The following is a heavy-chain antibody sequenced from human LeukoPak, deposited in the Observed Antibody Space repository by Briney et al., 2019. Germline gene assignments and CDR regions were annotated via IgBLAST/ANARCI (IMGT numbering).Heavy chain of an antibody. V-gene: IGHV3-23*01. Sequence: PGGSLRLSCAASGFTFSSYAMSWVRQAPGKGLEWVSAISGSGGSTYYADSVKGRFTISRDNSKNTLYLQMNSLRAEDTAVYYCAKRKALDDTAMADALYIWGQGTMVTVSS. CDR3: AKRKALDDTAMADALYI. CDR1: GFTFSSYA. J-gene: IGHJ3*02. D-gene: IGHD5-18*01. CDR2: ISGSGGST.